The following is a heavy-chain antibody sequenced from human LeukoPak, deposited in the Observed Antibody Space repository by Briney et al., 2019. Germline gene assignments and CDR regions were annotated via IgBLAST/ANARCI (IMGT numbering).Heavy chain of an antibody. D-gene: IGHD3-22*01. CDR2: LNGGGVRT. CDR1: GFTFSSYA. Sequence: GGSLRLSCAASGFTFSSYAMSWVRQAPGQGLEWVSTLNGGGVRTYYADSVKGRFTISRDNAKNSLYLQMNSLRAEDTAVYYCAGLPAYYYDTSGFYFDYWGQGTLVTVSS. V-gene: IGHV3-23*01. J-gene: IGHJ4*02. CDR3: AGLPAYYYDTSGFYFDY.